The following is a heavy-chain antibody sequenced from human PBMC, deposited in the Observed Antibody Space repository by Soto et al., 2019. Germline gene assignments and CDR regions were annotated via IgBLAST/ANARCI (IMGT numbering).Heavy chain of an antibody. Sequence: QVQLVQSGAEVKKPGASVKVSCKASGYTFTSYYMHWVRQAPGQGLEWMGIINPSGGSTSYAQKFQGRVTMTRDTSTRTVYMELSSLRSEDTAVYYCARAYTYYYDPSGMDVWGQGTTVTVSS. CDR3: ARAYTYYYDPSGMDV. D-gene: IGHD3-22*01. CDR1: GYTFTSYY. V-gene: IGHV1-46*03. J-gene: IGHJ6*02. CDR2: INPSGGST.